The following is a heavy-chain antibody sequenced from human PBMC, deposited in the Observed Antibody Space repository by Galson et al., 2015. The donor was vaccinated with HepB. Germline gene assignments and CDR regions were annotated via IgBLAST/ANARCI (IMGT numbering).Heavy chain of an antibody. D-gene: IGHD3-22*01. CDR1: GFTFSSYA. CDR3: VKGEYYYDRQGGYYFDY. V-gene: IGHV3-64D*06. Sequence: SLRLSCAASGFTFSSYAMHWVRQAPGKGLEYVSAISSNGGSTYYADSVKGRFTISRDNSKNTLYLQMSSLRAEDTAVYYCVKGEYYYDRQGGYYFDYWGQGTLVTVSS. J-gene: IGHJ4*02. CDR2: ISSNGGST.